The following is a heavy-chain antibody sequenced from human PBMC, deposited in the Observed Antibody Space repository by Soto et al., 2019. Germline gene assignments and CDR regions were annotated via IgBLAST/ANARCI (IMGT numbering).Heavy chain of an antibody. Sequence: GGSLRLSCAASGFSFSRNSMNWVRQAPGKGLEWVSYINSGSSTIYYADFVKGRLTISRDNAKNSLYLQMNSLRDEDPAVYYCARDFYCGFDYWGQGILVTVSS. CDR2: INSGSSTI. J-gene: IGHJ4*02. CDR3: ARDFYCGFDY. CDR1: GFSFSRNS. V-gene: IGHV3-48*02. D-gene: IGHD2-21*02.